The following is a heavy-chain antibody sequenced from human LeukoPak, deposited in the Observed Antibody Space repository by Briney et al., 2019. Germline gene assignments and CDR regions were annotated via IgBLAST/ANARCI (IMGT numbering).Heavy chain of an antibody. CDR2: IYYSGST. V-gene: IGHV4-39*07. Sequence: MPSETLSLTCTVSGGSISSSSYYWGWIRQPPGKGLEWIGSIYYSGSTYYNPSLKSRVTISVDTSKNQFSLKLSSVTAADTAVYYCARAGEGTMIVVVIPNYFDYWGQGTLVTVSS. CDR1: GGSISSSSYY. D-gene: IGHD3-22*01. CDR3: ARAGEGTMIVVVIPNYFDY. J-gene: IGHJ4*02.